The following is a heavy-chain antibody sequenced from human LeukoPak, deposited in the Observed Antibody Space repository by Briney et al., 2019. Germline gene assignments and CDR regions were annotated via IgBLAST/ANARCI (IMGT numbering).Heavy chain of an antibody. CDR1: GLSLSTRGEG. CDR3: AHRKLGHYDIFPD. V-gene: IGHV2-5*02. Sequence: SGPTLVNPTQTLTLTCTFSGLSLSTRGEGVVWIRQPPGKALEWLALIYWDDDKRYSPSLKSRLSITGDTSKNQVLLTMTDMDPADTATYFCAHRKLGHYDIFPDWGQGTLVTVYS. J-gene: IGHJ4*02. CDR2: IYWDDDK. D-gene: IGHD3-9*01.